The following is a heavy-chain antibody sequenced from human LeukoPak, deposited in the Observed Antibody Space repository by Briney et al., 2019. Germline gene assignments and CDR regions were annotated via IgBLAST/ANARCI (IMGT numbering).Heavy chain of an antibody. V-gene: IGHV1-8*01. D-gene: IGHD2-2*01. Sequence: ASVKVSCKASGYTFTSYDINWVRQATGQGLEWMGWMNPNSGNTGYAQKFQGRVTMTRNTSISTAYKELSSLRSEDTAVYYCAREVFIMPYCSSTSCSVYYYYYMDVWGKGTTVTVSS. CDR2: MNPNSGNT. CDR3: AREVFIMPYCSSTSCSVYYYYYMDV. J-gene: IGHJ6*03. CDR1: GYTFTSYD.